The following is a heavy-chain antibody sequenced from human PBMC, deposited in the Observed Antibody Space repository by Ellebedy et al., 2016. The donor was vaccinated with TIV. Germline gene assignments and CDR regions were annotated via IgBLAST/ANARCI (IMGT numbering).Heavy chain of an antibody. CDR3: ARKRDGSYIDY. CDR2: IYYSGRT. J-gene: IGHJ4*02. D-gene: IGHD2-15*01. CDR1: GGSISSDY. V-gene: IGHV4-59*01. Sequence: GSLRLXXTVSGGSISSDYWNWIRQPPGKGLEWIGFIYYSGRTNYNPSLKSRVTISVDTSKNQFSLKLNSVTAADTAVYYCARKRDGSYIDYWGQGTLATVSS.